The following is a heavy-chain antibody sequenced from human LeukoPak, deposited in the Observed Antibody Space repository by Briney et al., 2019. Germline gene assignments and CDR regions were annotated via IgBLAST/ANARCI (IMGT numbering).Heavy chain of an antibody. Sequence: SETLSLTCTVSGGSISSGSYYWSWIRQPAGKGLEWIGRIYTSGSTNYNPSLKSRVTISVDTSKNQFSLKLSSVTAADTAVYYCAREAYDSSGYSYYFDYWGQGTLVTVSP. CDR3: AREAYDSSGYSYYFDY. CDR1: GGSISSGSYY. CDR2: IYTSGST. D-gene: IGHD3-22*01. V-gene: IGHV4-61*02. J-gene: IGHJ4*02.